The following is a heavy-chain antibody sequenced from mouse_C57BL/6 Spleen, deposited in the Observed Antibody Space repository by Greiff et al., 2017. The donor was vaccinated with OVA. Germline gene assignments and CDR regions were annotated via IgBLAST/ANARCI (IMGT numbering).Heavy chain of an antibody. V-gene: IGHV1-39*01. CDR3: ARGGTVVGGSAMDY. Sequence: VQLKESGPELVKPGASVKISCKASGYSFTDYNMNWVKQSNGKSLEWIGVINPNFGTTSYNQKFKGKATLTVDQSSSTAYMQLNSLTSEDSAVYYCARGGTVVGGSAMDYWGQGTSVTVSS. CDR2: INPNFGTT. J-gene: IGHJ4*01. D-gene: IGHD1-1*01. CDR1: GYSFTDYN.